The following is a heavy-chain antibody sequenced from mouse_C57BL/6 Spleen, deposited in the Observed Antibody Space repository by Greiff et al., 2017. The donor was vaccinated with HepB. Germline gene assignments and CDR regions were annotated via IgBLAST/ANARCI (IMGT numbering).Heavy chain of an antibody. CDR2: INYDGSST. CDR3: AREGVVATEGYFDV. D-gene: IGHD1-1*01. Sequence: DVQLVESEGGLVQPGSSMKLSCTASGFTFSDYYMAWVRQVPEKGLEWVANINYDGSSTYYLDSLKSRFIISRDNAKNILYLQMSSLKSEDTATYYCAREGVVATEGYFDVWGTGTTVTVSS. J-gene: IGHJ1*03. CDR1: GFTFSDYY. V-gene: IGHV5-16*01.